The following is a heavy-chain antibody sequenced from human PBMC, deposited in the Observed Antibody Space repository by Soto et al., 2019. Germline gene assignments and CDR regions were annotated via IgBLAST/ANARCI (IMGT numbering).Heavy chain of an antibody. CDR2: ISGSGVST. V-gene: IGHV3-23*01. D-gene: IGHD3-10*01. CDR1: GFIFSSYA. J-gene: IGHJ4*02. CDR3: VKVRGGFYTYYFDY. Sequence: GGSLRLSCAASGFIFSSYAMNWVRQTPGKGLEWVSGISGSGVSTYYADSVKGRFSISRDNSKNTLYLQMNSLRAEDTAIYYRVKVRGGFYTYYFDYWGQGTLVTVSS.